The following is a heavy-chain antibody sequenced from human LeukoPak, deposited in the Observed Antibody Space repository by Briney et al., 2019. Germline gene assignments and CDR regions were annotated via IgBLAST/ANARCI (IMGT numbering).Heavy chain of an antibody. CDR3: AREINIVGATISDAFDI. V-gene: IGHV3-30*19. CDR1: GFTFSSYG. CDR2: ISYDGSNK. Sequence: GRSLRLSCAASGFTFSSYGMHWVRQAPGKGLEWVAVISYDGSNKYYADSVKGRFTISRDNSKNTLYLQMNSLRAEDTAVYYCAREINIVGATISDAFDIWGQGTMVTVSS. J-gene: IGHJ3*02. D-gene: IGHD1-26*01.